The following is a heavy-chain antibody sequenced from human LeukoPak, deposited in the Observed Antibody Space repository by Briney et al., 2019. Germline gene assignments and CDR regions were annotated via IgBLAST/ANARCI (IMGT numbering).Heavy chain of an antibody. V-gene: IGHV1-8*01. J-gene: IGHJ4*02. D-gene: IGHD3-10*01. CDR1: GYTFTSYD. CDR2: MSPNSGNT. Sequence: ASVKVSCKASGYTFTSYDINWVRQATGQGLEWMGWMSPNSGNTGYAQKFQGRVTRTTDTSISTAYMELSSLRSEDTAVYYCARREYGSGSYHLVYWGQGTLVTVSS. CDR3: ARREYGSGSYHLVY.